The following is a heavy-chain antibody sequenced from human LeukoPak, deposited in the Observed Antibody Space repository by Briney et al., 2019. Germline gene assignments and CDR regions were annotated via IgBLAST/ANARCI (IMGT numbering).Heavy chain of an antibody. J-gene: IGHJ4*02. V-gene: IGHV3-48*03. CDR2: ISGSGSTI. Sequence: GGSLRLSCATSGFTFSSFEMNWVRQAPGKGLEWFSYISGSGSTIFYADSVKGRFTIPRHNAKNSLHLQMNSLRAEDMAVYYCARETPTDYGDYQPFDYWGQRTLVTVSS. CDR3: ARETPTDYGDYQPFDY. CDR1: GFTFSSFE. D-gene: IGHD4-17*01.